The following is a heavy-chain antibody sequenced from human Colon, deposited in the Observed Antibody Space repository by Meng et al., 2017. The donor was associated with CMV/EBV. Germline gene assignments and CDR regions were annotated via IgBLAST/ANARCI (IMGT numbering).Heavy chain of an antibody. CDR1: GFTFSGYW. CDR2: LNNDGTYM. Sequence: LSLTCAASGFTFSGYWMHWVRQAPGKGLVWVARLNNDGTYMTYADSVRGRFAISRDNAKNTVYLQMNSLTADDTAVYYCAKPRDGYSPFDLWGQGTLVTVSS. CDR3: AKPRDGYSPFDL. J-gene: IGHJ4*02. V-gene: IGHV3-74*03. D-gene: IGHD5-18*01.